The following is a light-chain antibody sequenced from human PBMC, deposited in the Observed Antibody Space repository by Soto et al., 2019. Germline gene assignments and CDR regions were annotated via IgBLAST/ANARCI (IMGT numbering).Light chain of an antibody. J-gene: IGLJ2*01. Sequence: QSVLTQPASVSGSPGQSITISCTGTSSDVGGYDFVSWYQQHPGKVPKLMIYEVTNRPSGVSIRFSGSKSGNTASLTISGLQAEDEADYYCSSYTSSSTLVFGGGTKLTVL. CDR3: SSYTSSSTLV. CDR1: SSDVGGYDF. V-gene: IGLV2-14*01. CDR2: EVT.